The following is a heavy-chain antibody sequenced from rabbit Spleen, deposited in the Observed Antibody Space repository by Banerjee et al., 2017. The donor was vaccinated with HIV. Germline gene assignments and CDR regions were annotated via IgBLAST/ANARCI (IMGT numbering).Heavy chain of an antibody. D-gene: IGHD2-1*01. V-gene: IGHV1S40*01. CDR3: VRDRANIGGDYGPYYFDL. J-gene: IGHJ4*01. Sequence: QSLEESGGDLVKPGASLTLTCTASGFSFSSRYYMCWVRQAPGKGLEWIGCIYTGDGATYYASRVNGRFSLSRSTSLNTVTLQLTSLTAADTATYFCVRDRANIGGDYGPYYFDLWGQGTLVTVS. CDR1: GFSFSSRYY. CDR2: IYTGDGAT.